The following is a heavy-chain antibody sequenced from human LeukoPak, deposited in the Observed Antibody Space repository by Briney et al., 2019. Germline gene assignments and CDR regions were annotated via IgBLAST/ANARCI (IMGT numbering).Heavy chain of an antibody. CDR3: ARGRRGYSYGLFDP. CDR1: GYTFTSFG. D-gene: IGHD5-18*01. J-gene: IGHJ5*02. Sequence: SVKVSCKASGYTFTSFGISWVRQAPGQGLEWMGRIIPILGIANYAQKFQGRVTITADKSTSTAYMELSSLRSEDTAVYYCARGRRGYSYGLFDPWGQGTLVTVSS. CDR2: IIPILGIA. V-gene: IGHV1-69*04.